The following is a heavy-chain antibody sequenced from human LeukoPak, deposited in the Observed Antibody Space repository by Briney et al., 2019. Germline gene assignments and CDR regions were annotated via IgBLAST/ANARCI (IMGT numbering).Heavy chain of an antibody. J-gene: IGHJ4*02. CDR2: IYPGDSDT. Sequence: GESLKISCQGSGYSFTSYWIGWVRQMPGKGLEWMGIIYPGDSDTRYSPSFQGQVTISADKSISTAYLQWSSLKASDTAMYNCARRFLGGGIQPYYFDYWGQGTLVTVSS. D-gene: IGHD4-23*01. V-gene: IGHV5-51*01. CDR1: GYSFTSYW. CDR3: ARRFLGGGIQPYYFDY.